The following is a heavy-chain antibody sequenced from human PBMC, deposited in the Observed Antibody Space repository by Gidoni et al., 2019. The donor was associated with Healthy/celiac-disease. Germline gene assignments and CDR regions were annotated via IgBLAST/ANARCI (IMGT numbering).Heavy chain of an antibody. J-gene: IGHJ3*02. CDR1: GYTFTSYG. V-gene: IGHV1-18*01. CDR2: ISAYNGNT. Sequence: QVQLVQSGAEVKKPGASVKVSCKASGYTFTSYGISWVRQAPGQGLEWMGWISAYNGNTNYAQKLQGRVTMTTDTSTSTAYMELRSLRSDDTAVYYCARDSSRYSSGWYDKIRGADPNAFDIWGQGTMVTVSS. CDR3: ARDSSRYSSGWYDKIRGADPNAFDI. D-gene: IGHD6-19*01.